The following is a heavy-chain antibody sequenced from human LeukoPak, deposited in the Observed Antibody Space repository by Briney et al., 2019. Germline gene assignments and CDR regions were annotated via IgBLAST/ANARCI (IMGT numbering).Heavy chain of an antibody. CDR1: GYTFTGYY. CDR2: INPNSGGT. Sequence: ASVKVSCKASGYTFTGYYMHWVRQAPGQGLEWMGWINPNSGGTNYAQKFQGRVTMIRDTSISTAYMSRLRSDDTAVYYCATNSGSYGNLDYWGQGTLVTVSS. J-gene: IGHJ4*02. V-gene: IGHV1-2*02. CDR3: ATNSGSYGNLDY. D-gene: IGHD1-26*01.